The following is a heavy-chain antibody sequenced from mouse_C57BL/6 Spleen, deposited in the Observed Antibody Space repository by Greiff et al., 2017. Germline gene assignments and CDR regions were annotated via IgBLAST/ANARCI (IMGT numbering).Heavy chain of an antibody. D-gene: IGHD2-4*01. J-gene: IGHJ2*01. V-gene: IGHV1-81*01. CDR3: ARYGLRSSLDY. Sequence: QVHVKQSGAELARPGASVKLSCKASGYTFTSYGISWVKQRTGQGLEWIGEIYPRSGNTYYNEKFKGKATLTADKSSSTAYMELRSLTSEDSAVYFCARYGLRSSLDYWGQGTTLTVSS. CDR1: GYTFTSYG. CDR2: IYPRSGNT.